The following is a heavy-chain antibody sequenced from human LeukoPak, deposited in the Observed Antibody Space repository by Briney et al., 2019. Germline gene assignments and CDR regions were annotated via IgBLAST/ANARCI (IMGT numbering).Heavy chain of an antibody. V-gene: IGHV3-73*01. J-gene: IGHJ6*03. Sequence: EGSLRLSCAASGFTFSGSAMHWVRQASGKGLEWVGRIRSKANSYATAYAASVKGRFTISRDDSKNTAYLQMNSLKTEDTAVYYCTRSTDCSGGSCYSYYMDVWGKGTTVTVSS. D-gene: IGHD2-15*01. CDR2: IRSKANSYAT. CDR3: TRSTDCSGGSCYSYYMDV. CDR1: GFTFSGSA.